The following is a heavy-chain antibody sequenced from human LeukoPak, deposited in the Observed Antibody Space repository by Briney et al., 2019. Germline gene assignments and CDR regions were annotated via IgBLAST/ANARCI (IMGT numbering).Heavy chain of an antibody. CDR1: GGSFTGYF. CDR3: ARGLRQARYYASGIYYMDV. D-gene: IGHD3-10*01. CDR2: INHSGTT. J-gene: IGHJ6*03. V-gene: IGHV4-34*01. Sequence: SETLSLTCAVSGGSFTGYFWTWIRQTPVKGLEWIGEINHSGTTDYAPSLQSRLTISVDTPNNYFSLKLSSVTAADTAVYYCARGLRQARYYASGIYYMDVWGTGTTVTVSS.